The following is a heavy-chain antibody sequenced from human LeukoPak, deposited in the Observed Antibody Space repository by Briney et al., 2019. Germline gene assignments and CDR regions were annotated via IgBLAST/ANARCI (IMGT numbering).Heavy chain of an antibody. J-gene: IGHJ4*02. D-gene: IGHD3-9*01. CDR1: GFTFSSYS. CDR3: ARATPHVRGYFDWLLGYFDY. CDR2: ISSSSSYI. Sequence: GGSLRLSCAASGFTFSSYSMNWVRQAPGKGLEWVSSISSSSSYIYYADSVKGRFTISRDNAKNSLYLQMNSLRAEDTAVYYCARATPHVRGYFDWLLGYFDYWGQGTLVTVSS. V-gene: IGHV3-21*01.